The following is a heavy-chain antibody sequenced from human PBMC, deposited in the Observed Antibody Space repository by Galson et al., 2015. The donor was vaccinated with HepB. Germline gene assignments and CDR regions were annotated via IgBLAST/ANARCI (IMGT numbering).Heavy chain of an antibody. Sequence: SLRLSCAVSGFTFDDYGMSWVRQAPGTGLQWVSDIDWNGRSTFYADSVKGRFTISRDNAQNALYLQMNSLRPEDTALYYCARGRPGGQNWLDSWGQGTLVTVSS. CDR1: GFTFDDYG. CDR2: IDWNGRST. D-gene: IGHD4-23*01. J-gene: IGHJ5*01. V-gene: IGHV3-20*04. CDR3: ARGRPGGQNWLDS.